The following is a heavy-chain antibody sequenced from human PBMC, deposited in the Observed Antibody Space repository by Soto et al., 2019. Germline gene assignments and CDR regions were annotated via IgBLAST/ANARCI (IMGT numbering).Heavy chain of an antibody. CDR3: ARGLGYCISTSCRFYYYYYYGMDV. CDR1: GGSITSHY. V-gene: IGHV4-59*11. J-gene: IGHJ6*02. Sequence: SETLSLTCTVSGGSITSHYWTWIRQPPGKGLEWIGFIHYSGSTTYNPSLKSRVTISVDTSKNQFSLKLSSVTAADTAVYYCARGLGYCISTSCRFYYYYYYGMDVWGQATTVTVSS. CDR2: IHYSGST. D-gene: IGHD2-2*01.